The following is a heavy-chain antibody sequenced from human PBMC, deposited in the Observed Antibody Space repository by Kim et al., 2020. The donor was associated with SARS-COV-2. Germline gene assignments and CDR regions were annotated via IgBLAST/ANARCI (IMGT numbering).Heavy chain of an antibody. CDR3: ARDNGSGSGGDYFDS. V-gene: IGHV3-30*07. Sequence: SVKGRVTISRDNSKTRRYLQRNSMRAEDKAVYYCARDNGSGSGGDYFDSWGQGTLVTVSS. D-gene: IGHD3-10*01. J-gene: IGHJ4*02.